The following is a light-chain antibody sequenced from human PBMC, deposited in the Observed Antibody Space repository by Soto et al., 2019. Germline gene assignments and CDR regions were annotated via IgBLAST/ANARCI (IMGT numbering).Light chain of an antibody. CDR1: QGISNF. CDR3: QQYYSYPRT. CDR2: AAS. J-gene: IGKJ1*01. V-gene: IGKV1-9*01. Sequence: IRFSKSPASLSASLGDRLTSTCGASQGISNFLAWYQQKPGKAPKLLIYAASTLQSGVPSRFSGSGSGTDFTLTISSLQPEDFATYLCQQYYSYPRTFGQGTKVDIK.